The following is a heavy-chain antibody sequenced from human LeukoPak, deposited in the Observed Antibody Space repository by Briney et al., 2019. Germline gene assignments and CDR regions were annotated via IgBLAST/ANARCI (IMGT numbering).Heavy chain of an antibody. CDR1: GFDFSSYV. CDR2: IGGDGVSR. V-gene: IGHV3-23*01. J-gene: IGHJ4*02. D-gene: IGHD1-26*01. CDR3: AKRVGGTPDN. Sequence: GGSLRLSCAASGFDFSSYVMSWVRQAPGKGLEWVSAIGGDGVSRDYSDSVKGRFSISRDNSKNTLYLQMNSLRVEDTALYFCAKRVGGTPDNWGLGTLVTVSS.